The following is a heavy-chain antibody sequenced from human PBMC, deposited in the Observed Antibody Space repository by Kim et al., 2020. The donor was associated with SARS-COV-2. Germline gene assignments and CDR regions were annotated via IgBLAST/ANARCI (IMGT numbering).Heavy chain of an antibody. J-gene: IGHJ4*02. Sequence: SETLSLTCTVSGGSISSSSYYWGWIRQPPGKGLEWIGSIYYSGSTYYNPSLKSRVTISVNTSKNQFSLKLSSVTAADTAVYYCGRRLVTMVWGYDYWGQGTVVTVSS. CDR1: GGSISSSSYY. CDR2: IYYSGST. CDR3: GRRLVTMVWGYDY. V-gene: IGHV4-39*01. D-gene: IGHD3-10*01.